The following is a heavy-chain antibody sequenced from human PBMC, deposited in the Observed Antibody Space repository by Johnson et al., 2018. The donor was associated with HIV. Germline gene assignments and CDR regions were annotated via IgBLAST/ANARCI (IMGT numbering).Heavy chain of an antibody. CDR2: ISYDGSNK. V-gene: IGHV3-30-3*01. CDR1: GFTFSNYA. CDR3: ARGALQRGSWYGRDAFDI. D-gene: IGHD6-13*01. J-gene: IGHJ3*02. Sequence: VQLVESGGGVVQPGRSLRLSCAASGFTFSNYAMHWVRQAPGKGLEWVAFISYDGSNKYYADSVKGRFTISRDNSKNTLYLQMNSLRAEHTAVYYCARGALQRGSWYGRDAFDIWGQGTMVTVSS.